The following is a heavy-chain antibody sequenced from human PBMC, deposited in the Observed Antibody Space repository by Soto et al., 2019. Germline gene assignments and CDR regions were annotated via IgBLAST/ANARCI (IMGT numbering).Heavy chain of an antibody. V-gene: IGHV3-53*01. J-gene: IGHJ4*02. D-gene: IGHD5-18*01. CDR1: GSPVSSNY. Sequence: GGSLSLSCAASGSPVSSNYLSWVRQAPWKGLEWVSVIYSGGSAYYADSVKGRFTISRDNSKNTLYLQMNSLRAEDTAVYYCARERRGYSYGPGEFDYWGQGTLVTVSS. CDR3: ARERRGYSYGPGEFDY. CDR2: IYSGGSA.